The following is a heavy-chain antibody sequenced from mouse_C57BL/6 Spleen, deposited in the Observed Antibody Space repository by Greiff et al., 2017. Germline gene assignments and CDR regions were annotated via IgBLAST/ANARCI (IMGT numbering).Heavy chain of an antibody. CDR3: ARLGIITTVVAEYYFDY. CDR2: INPNNGGT. V-gene: IGHV1-18*01. J-gene: IGHJ2*01. CDR1: GYTFTDYN. Sequence: EVQLQQSGPELVKPGASVKIPCKASGYTFTDYNMDWVKQSHGKSLEWIGDINPNNGGTIYNQKFKGKATLTVDKSSSTAYMELRSLTSEDTAVYYCARLGIITTVVAEYYFDYWGQGTTLTVSS. D-gene: IGHD1-1*01.